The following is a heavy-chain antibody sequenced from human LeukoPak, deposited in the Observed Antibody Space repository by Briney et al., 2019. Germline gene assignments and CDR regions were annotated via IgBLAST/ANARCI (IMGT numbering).Heavy chain of an antibody. CDR3: ARGRTIAAAGIGGNDY. CDR2: ISGSGGST. CDR1: GFTFSSYA. D-gene: IGHD6-13*01. J-gene: IGHJ4*02. V-gene: IGHV3-23*01. Sequence: PGGSLRLSCAASGFTFSSYAMSWVRQAPGKGLEWVSAISGSGGSTYYADSVKGRFTISRDNSKNTLYLQMNSLRAEDTAVYYCARGRTIAAAGIGGNDYWGQGTLVTVSS.